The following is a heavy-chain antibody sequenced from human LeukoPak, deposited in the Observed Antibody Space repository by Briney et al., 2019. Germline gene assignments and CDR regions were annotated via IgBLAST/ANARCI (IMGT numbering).Heavy chain of an antibody. V-gene: IGHV3-7*01. J-gene: IGHJ6*02. CDR3: ARRLYYYYGMDV. Sequence: GGSLRLSCAASGFTFRDYWMSWVRQAPGKGEGGVANINQDGSEKYYVDSVTGRFTISRDNSKNSLYVQMNTLRAEDTAVYYCARRLYYYYGMDVWGQGTTVAVSS. CDR2: INQDGSEK. CDR1: GFTFRDYW. D-gene: IGHD3-16*01.